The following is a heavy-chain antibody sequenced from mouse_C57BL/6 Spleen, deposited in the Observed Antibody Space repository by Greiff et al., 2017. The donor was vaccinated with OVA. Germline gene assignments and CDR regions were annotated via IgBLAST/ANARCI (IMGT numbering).Heavy chain of an antibody. D-gene: IGHD2-3*01. J-gene: IGHJ2*01. CDR3: ARSRGIYDGYSVDY. Sequence: QVQLQQSGTELVKPGASVKLSCKASGYTFTSYWMHWVKQRPGQGLEWIGNINPSNGGTNYNEKFKSKATLTVDKSSSTAYMQLSSLTSEDSAVYYCARSRGIYDGYSVDYWGQGTTLTVSS. CDR2: INPSNGGT. CDR1: GYTFTSYW. V-gene: IGHV1-53*01.